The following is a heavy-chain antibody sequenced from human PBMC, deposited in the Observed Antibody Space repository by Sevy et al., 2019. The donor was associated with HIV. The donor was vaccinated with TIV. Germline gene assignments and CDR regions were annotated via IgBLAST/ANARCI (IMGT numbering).Heavy chain of an antibody. CDR3: VKDFVVVAATPLYYFDY. D-gene: IGHD2-15*01. CDR1: GFTFSSYA. J-gene: IGHJ4*02. CDR2: ISSNGGST. V-gene: IGHV3-64D*06. Sequence: GGSLRLSCSASGFTFSSYAMHWVRQAPGKGLEYVSAISSNGGSTYYADSVKGRFTISRDNSKNTLYLQMSSLRAEDTAVYCCVKDFVVVAATPLYYFDYWGQGTLVTVSS.